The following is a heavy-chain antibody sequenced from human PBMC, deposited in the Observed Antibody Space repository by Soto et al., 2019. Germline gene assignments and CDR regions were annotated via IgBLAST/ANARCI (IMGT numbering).Heavy chain of an antibody. Sequence: GPSLNLSCKASGYTFTGYAGHRGRHAPGERLERVAGINSANGSTNYSQVFHGRVTITRDTSASAAYMGLSILRSENTSGYYCERWPRFDLWGEGTLVTVSS. CDR3: ERWPRFDL. CDR1: GYTFTGYA. CDR2: INSANGST. J-gene: IGHJ5*02. V-gene: IGHV1-3*03.